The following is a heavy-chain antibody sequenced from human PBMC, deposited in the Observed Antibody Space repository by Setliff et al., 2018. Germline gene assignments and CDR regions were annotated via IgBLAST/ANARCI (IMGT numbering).Heavy chain of an antibody. CDR2: ISSGSNSI. CDR3: AKSGGDHCCPLYHHYYMDV. D-gene: IGHD2-21*02. V-gene: IGHV3-48*01. Sequence: GGSLRLSCAASGFTVSNYAMGWVRQAPGKGLEWIAYISSGSNSIYHADSVMGRFTISRDNARNSLYLQMNGLRPEDTAVYYCAKSGGDHCCPLYHHYYMDVWGTETTVTVSS. J-gene: IGHJ6*03. CDR1: GFTVSNYA.